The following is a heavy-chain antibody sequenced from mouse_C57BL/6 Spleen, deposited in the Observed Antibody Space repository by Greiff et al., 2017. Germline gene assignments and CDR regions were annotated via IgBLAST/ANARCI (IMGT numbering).Heavy chain of an antibody. Sequence: QVQLQQPGAELVRPGSSVKLSCTASGYTFTSYWMHWVKQRPIQGLEWIGNIDPSDSETHYNQKFKDKATMTVDKSSSTAYMQLSSLTSEDSAVYCGASGNFDYWGQGTTLTVAS. CDR3: ASGNFDY. J-gene: IGHJ2*01. CDR2: IDPSDSET. CDR1: GYTFTSYW. V-gene: IGHV1-52*01.